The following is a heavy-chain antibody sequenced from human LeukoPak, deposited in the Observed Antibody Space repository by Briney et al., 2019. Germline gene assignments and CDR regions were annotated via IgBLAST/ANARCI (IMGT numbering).Heavy chain of an antibody. V-gene: IGHV1-2*02. Sequence: ASVKVSCKASGYTFTGYYMHWVRQAPGQGLEWMGWINPNSGGTNYAQKFQGRVTMTGDTSISTAYMELSRLRSDDTAVYYCARMDSGSYSNFQHWGQGTLVTVSS. CDR1: GYTFTGYY. J-gene: IGHJ1*01. CDR3: ARMDSGSYSNFQH. CDR2: INPNSGGT. D-gene: IGHD1-26*01.